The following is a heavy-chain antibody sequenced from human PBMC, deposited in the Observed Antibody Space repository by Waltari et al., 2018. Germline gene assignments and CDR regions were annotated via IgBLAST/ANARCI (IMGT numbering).Heavy chain of an antibody. CDR2: IYYSGST. CDR1: GGSISSYY. D-gene: IGHD5-12*01. V-gene: IGHV4-59*01. Sequence: QVQLQESGPGLVKPSETLSLTCTVSGGSISSYYWSWIRQHPGKGLEWIGYIYYSGSTNYNPSLTSRVTISVDTSKNQFSLKLSSVTAADTAVYYCARCRDGYNYYYDYWGQGTLVTVSS. J-gene: IGHJ4*02. CDR3: ARCRDGYNYYYDY.